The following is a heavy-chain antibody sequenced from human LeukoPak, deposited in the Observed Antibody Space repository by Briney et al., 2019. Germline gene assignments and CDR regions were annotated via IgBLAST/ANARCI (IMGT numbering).Heavy chain of an antibody. CDR1: GGSISSYY. J-gene: IGHJ6*03. D-gene: IGHD3-3*01. Sequence: SETLSLTCTVSGGSISSYYWSWMRQPAGKGLEWIGRMNTSGSTNYNPSLKSRVTMSVDTSKNQFSLKLSSVTAADTAVYYCARGRGGTIFGVVLGYMDVWGKGTTVTASS. CDR2: MNTSGST. V-gene: IGHV4-4*07. CDR3: ARGRGGTIFGVVLGYMDV.